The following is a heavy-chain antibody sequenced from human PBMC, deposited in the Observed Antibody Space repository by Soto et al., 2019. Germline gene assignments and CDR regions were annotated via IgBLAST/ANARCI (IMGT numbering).Heavy chain of an antibody. CDR2: IIPILGIA. Sequence: KVSCKASGGTFSSYTISWVRQSPGQGLEWMGRIIPILGIANYAQKFQGRVTITADKSTSTAYMELSSLRSEDTAVYYCARVRNPYYDILTGYRPPIYWGQGTLVTVSS. V-gene: IGHV1-69*02. CDR3: ARVRNPYYDILTGYRPPIY. D-gene: IGHD3-9*01. J-gene: IGHJ4*02. CDR1: GGTFSSYT.